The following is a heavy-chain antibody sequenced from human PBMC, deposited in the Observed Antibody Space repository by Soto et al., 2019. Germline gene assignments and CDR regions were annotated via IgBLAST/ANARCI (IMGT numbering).Heavy chain of an antibody. D-gene: IGHD3-10*01. CDR3: ARKVHYDSVTYLFDLDY. CDR1: GFTFSNYA. CDR2: ISYDGGTK. V-gene: IGHV3-30-3*01. Sequence: QVQLVESGGGVVQPGRSLRLSCAASGFTFSNYAVHWVRQAPGKGLEWVAVISYDGGTKNYADSVKGRFTIARDNSRNTLYLQMNSLRVEDTAVYYCARKVHYDSVTYLFDLDYWGQGALVTVSS. J-gene: IGHJ4*02.